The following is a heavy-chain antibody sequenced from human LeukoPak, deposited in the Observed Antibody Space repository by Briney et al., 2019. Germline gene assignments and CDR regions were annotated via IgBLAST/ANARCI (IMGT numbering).Heavy chain of an antibody. D-gene: IGHD6-19*01. Sequence: PGGSLRLSCAASGFTFSSYAMSWVRQAPGKGLEWVSAISGSGGSTYYADSVKGRFTISRDNSKNTLYLQMNSLRAEDTAVYYCAKDVVIEQWLAPGGFDYWGQGTLVTVSS. CDR3: AKDVVIEQWLAPGGFDY. CDR1: GFTFSSYA. J-gene: IGHJ4*02. V-gene: IGHV3-23*01. CDR2: ISGSGGST.